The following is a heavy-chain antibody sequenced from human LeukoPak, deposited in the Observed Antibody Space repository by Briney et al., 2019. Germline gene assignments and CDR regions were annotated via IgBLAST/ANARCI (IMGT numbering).Heavy chain of an antibody. D-gene: IGHD3-22*01. CDR2: MNPNSGNT. J-gene: IGHJ4*02. V-gene: IGHV1-8*01. Sequence: ASVKVSCKASGYTFTSYDINWVRQATGQGLEWMGWMNPNSGNTGYAQKFQGRVTMTRNTSISTAYMELSSLRSEDTAVYYCARAKRRITMIVVVITGYHFDYWGQGTLVTVSS. CDR3: ARAKRRITMIVVVITGYHFDY. CDR1: GYTFTSYD.